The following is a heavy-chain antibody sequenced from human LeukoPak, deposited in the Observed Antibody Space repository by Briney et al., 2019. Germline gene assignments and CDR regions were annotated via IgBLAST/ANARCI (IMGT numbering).Heavy chain of an antibody. CDR3: SGVDNPAMDD. V-gene: IGHV3-21*01. D-gene: IGHD1-1*01. CDR1: GFTFSTYS. Sequence: GGSLRLSCAASGFTFSTYSMNWVRQAPGKGLEWVSSIRSRSDDIYYADSVKGRFTISRDNAKNTLYLQMNSLRAEDTAVYDCSGVDNPAMDDWGQGTTVTVSS. J-gene: IGHJ6*02. CDR2: IRSRSDDI.